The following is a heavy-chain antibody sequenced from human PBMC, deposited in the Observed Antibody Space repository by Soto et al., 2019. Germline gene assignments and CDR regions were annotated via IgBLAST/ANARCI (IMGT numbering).Heavy chain of an antibody. CDR1: GFTFSSYA. V-gene: IGHV3-30-3*01. CDR2: ISYDGSNK. CDR3: ARDFTVKPYFDY. Sequence: QVQLVESGGGVVQPGRSLRLSCAASGFTFSSYAMHWVRQAPGKGLEWVAVISYDGSNKYYADSVKGRFTISRDNSKNRLYLQMNSLSAEDTAVYYCARDFTVKPYFDYWGQGSLVTVSS. D-gene: IGHD4-4*01. J-gene: IGHJ4*02.